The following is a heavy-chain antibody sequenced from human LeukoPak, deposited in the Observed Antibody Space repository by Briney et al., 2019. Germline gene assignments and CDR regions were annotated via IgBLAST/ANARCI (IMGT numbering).Heavy chain of an antibody. D-gene: IGHD4-11*01. CDR3: ARINDYSNYAGWFDP. J-gene: IGHJ5*02. Sequence: SETLSLTCTVSGGSISSYYWSWIRQPPGKGLEWIGYIYTSGSTNYNPSLKSRVTISVDTSKNQFSLKLSSVTAADTAVYYCARINDYSNYAGWFDPWGQRTLVTVSS. CDR2: IYTSGST. V-gene: IGHV4-4*09. CDR1: GGSISSYY.